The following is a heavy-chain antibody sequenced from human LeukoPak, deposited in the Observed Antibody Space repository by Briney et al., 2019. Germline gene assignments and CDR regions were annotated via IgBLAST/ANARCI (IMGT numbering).Heavy chain of an antibody. Sequence: SETLSLTCTVSGGSISSYYWSWLRQPPGKGLEWIGYIYYSGSTNYNPSLKSRVTISVDTSKNQFSLKLRSVTAADTPVYYCARSPRGGSGRYYFDYWGQGTLVTVSS. CDR1: GGSISSYY. CDR2: IYYSGST. V-gene: IGHV4-59*08. CDR3: ARSPRGGSGRYYFDY. J-gene: IGHJ4*02. D-gene: IGHD3-16*01.